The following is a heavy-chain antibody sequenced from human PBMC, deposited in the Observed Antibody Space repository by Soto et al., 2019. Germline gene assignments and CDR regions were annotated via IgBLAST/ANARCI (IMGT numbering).Heavy chain of an antibody. CDR3: ATVHNTSRSFDY. Sequence: GGSLRLFCAASGFTITSSAMSWVRQAPGKGLEWVSTTGISGRTTYYADSVKGRFTVSRDDSKNTLDLQMSSLRAEDTAVYYCATVHNTSRSFDYWGQGTPVTVSS. V-gene: IGHV3-23*01. J-gene: IGHJ4*02. CDR2: TGISGRTT. CDR1: GFTITSSA. D-gene: IGHD1-20*01.